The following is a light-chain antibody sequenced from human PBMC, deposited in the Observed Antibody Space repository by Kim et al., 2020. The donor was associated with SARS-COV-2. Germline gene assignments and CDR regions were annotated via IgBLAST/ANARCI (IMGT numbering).Light chain of an antibody. CDR2: GAS. CDR3: HNYVSSPRT. J-gene: IGKJ4*01. Sequence: EIVLTQSPGTLSLSPGERATLSCRASQSVSSSYLAWYQQKPGQAPRLLIYGASSRPTGIPDRFSGSGSGTDFTLTISRLEPEDIAMYYYHNYVSSPRTVGEGAQVYIK. CDR1: QSVSSSY. V-gene: IGKV3-20*01.